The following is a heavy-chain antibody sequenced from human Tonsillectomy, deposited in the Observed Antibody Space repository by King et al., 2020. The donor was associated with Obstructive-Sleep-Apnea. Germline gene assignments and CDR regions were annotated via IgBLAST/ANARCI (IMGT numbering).Heavy chain of an antibody. V-gene: IGHV4-31*03. CDR3: ARARGQDYGAYGVCNWFDP. CDR2: IFYNGNT. J-gene: IGHJ5*02. D-gene: IGHD4-17*01. CDR1: GGSIISHNYY. Sequence: QMQLQESGPGLVKPSQTLSLTCTVSGGSIISHNYYWTWIRQHPGKGLEWIGYIFYNGNTYYNPSLRSRLTISVDTSKNQFSLKLRSVTAADTAVYYCARARGQDYGAYGVCNWFDPWGQGTLVTVSS.